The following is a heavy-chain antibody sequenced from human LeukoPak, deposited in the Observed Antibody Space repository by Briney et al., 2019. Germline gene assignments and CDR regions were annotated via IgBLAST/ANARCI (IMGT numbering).Heavy chain of an antibody. J-gene: IGHJ4*02. V-gene: IGHV5-51*01. CDR2: IYPGDSDT. CDR3: ARLYDFDRSGYYYVGDY. D-gene: IGHD3-22*01. CDR1: GYRFSTYW. Sequence: GESLKISFKGSGYRFSTYWIGWVRPMPGKGLEWMGIIYPGDSDTRYSPSFQGQVTISADKSISTAYLQWSSLKASDIAMYYCARLYDFDRSGYYYVGDYWGQGTLVTVSS.